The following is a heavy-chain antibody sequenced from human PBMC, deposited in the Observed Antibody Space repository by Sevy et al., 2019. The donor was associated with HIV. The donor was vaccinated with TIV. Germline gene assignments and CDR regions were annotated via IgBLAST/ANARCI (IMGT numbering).Heavy chain of an antibody. CDR3: VRERAGIDH. J-gene: IGHJ4*02. CDR2: IYVGRNT. V-gene: IGHV3-53*01. D-gene: IGHD6-19*01. CDR1: GFTVTFNS. Sequence: GGSLRLSCAASGFTVTFNSMSWVRQAPGRGLVWVSVIYVGRNTYYADSVKGRFTIFRDSFKDTVDLLMDSLRPEDSGVYYCVRERAGIDHWGQGTLVTVSS.